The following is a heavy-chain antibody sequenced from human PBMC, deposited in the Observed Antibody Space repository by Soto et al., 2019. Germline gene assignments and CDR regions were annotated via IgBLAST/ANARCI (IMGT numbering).Heavy chain of an antibody. CDR3: GRDPEYIGYDRDPDYYGMDV. CDR2: IIPIFGTA. D-gene: IGHD5-12*01. V-gene: IGHV1-69*12. Sequence: QVQLVQSGAEVKKPGSSVKVSCKASGGTFSSYAISWVRQAPGQGLEWMGGIIPIFGTANYAQKFQGRVTITADESTSTAYMELSSLRSEEPAVYYCGRDPEYIGYDRDPDYYGMDVWGQGTTVTVSS. J-gene: IGHJ6*02. CDR1: GGTFSSYA.